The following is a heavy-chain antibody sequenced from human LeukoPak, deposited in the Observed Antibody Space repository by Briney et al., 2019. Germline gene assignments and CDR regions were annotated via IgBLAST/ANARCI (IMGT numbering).Heavy chain of an antibody. CDR1: GYTFTSYY. Sequence: ASVKVSCKASGYTFTSYYMHWVRQAPGQGLEWMGIINPSGGSTSYAQKFQGRVTMTRDTSTSTVYMELSSLRSEDTAVYYCARDMPWGSGWVYYYYYYGMDVWGQGTTVTVSS. CDR2: INPSGGST. V-gene: IGHV1-46*01. CDR3: ARDMPWGSGWVYYYYYYGMDV. J-gene: IGHJ6*02. D-gene: IGHD6-19*01.